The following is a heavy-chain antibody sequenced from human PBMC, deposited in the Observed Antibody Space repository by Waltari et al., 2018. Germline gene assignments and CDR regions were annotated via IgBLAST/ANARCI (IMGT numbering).Heavy chain of an antibody. CDR1: GFTFTGHF. CDR3: RWGPIVEVVHPDPYYFDF. J-gene: IGHJ4*02. D-gene: IGHD2-21*01. Sequence: QVQLVQSGAEVRKPGASVKVSCKASGFTFTGHFMHWVRQAPGQGLEWMGRINPNSGDTTYAEKFQGRVTMTRDSSITTAYLELSRLRSDDTAVYCVRWGPIVEVVHPDPYYFDFWGQGSLVTVSS. V-gene: IGHV1-2*02. CDR2: INPNSGDT.